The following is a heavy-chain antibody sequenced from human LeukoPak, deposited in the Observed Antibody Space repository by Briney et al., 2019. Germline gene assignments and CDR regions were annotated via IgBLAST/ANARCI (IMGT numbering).Heavy chain of an antibody. D-gene: IGHD6-19*01. Sequence: PGGSLRLSCAASGFTVSSNYMNWVRQAPGKGLVGVSHINSDGSSTSYADSVKGRFTISRDNAKNTLYLQMNSLRAEDTAVYYCARSGGWPDYWGQETLVTVSS. CDR1: GFTVSSNY. J-gene: IGHJ4*02. CDR2: INSDGSST. CDR3: ARSGGWPDY. V-gene: IGHV3-74*01.